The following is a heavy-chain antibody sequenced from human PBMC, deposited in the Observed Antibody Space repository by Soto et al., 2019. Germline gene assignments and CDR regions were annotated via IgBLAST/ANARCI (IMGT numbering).Heavy chain of an antibody. CDR3: ARGVPAAYYYYGMDV. Sequence: SETLSLTCTVSGGSISSFYWSWIRQPPGKELEYIGYIYDSGSTNYNPSLKSRVTISVDTSKKQFSLRLTSVTAADTAVYFCARGVPAAYYYYGMDVWGQGTTVTVSS. CDR1: GGSISSFY. CDR2: IYDSGST. D-gene: IGHD2-2*01. J-gene: IGHJ6*02. V-gene: IGHV4-59*01.